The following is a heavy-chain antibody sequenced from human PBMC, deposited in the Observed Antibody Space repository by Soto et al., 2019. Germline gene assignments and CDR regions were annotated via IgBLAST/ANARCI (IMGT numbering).Heavy chain of an antibody. D-gene: IGHD5-12*01. CDR2: IYNSERS. CDR3: ARGYSGYDAALDY. V-gene: IGHV4-59*01. J-gene: IGHJ4*01. Sequence: SETLSLTCTVSGGSMSSYYLTWIRQPPGKGLEWIGYIYNSERSNYSPSLKSRVTMSIDTSKNQFSLKLTSVTAADTAVYYCARGYSGYDAALDYWGQGTLVTVSS. CDR1: GGSMSSYY.